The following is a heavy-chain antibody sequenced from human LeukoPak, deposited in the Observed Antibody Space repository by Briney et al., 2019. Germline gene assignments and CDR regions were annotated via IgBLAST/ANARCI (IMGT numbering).Heavy chain of an antibody. D-gene: IGHD2-15*01. Sequence: SETLSLTCTVSGGSISTYYWSWIRQPPGKGLEWIGYIYFSGSTNYNPSLKSRVTISVDTSKNQFSLKLSSVTAADTAVYYCARGVVAAPQTFDYWGQGTLVTVSS. CDR1: GGSISTYY. J-gene: IGHJ4*02. CDR3: ARGVVAAPQTFDY. CDR2: IYFSGST. V-gene: IGHV4-59*01.